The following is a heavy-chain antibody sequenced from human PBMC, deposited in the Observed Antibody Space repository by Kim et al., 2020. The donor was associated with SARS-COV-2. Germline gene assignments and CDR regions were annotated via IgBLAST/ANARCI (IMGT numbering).Heavy chain of an antibody. V-gene: IGHV4-34*01. Sequence: SETLSLTCAVYGGSFSGYYWSWIRQPPGKGLEWIGEINHSGSTNYNPSLKSRVTISVDTSKNQFSLKLSSVTAADTAVYYCARGCWGTSICNWGQGTLVTVSS. CDR2: INHSGST. D-gene: IGHD3-9*01. CDR1: GGSFSGYY. J-gene: IGHJ4*02. CDR3: ARGCWGTSICN.